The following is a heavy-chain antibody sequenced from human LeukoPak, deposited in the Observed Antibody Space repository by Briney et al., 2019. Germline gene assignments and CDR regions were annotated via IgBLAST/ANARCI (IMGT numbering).Heavy chain of an antibody. CDR1: GGSISSSSYY. J-gene: IGHJ3*02. Sequence: SETLSLTCTVSGGSISSSSYYWGWIRQPPGKGLEWIGSIYYSGSTYYNPSLKSRVTISVDTSKNQFSLKLSSVTAADTAVYYCASSYCGGDCYSGLGAFDIWGQGTMVTVSS. CDR2: IYYSGST. D-gene: IGHD2-21*02. CDR3: ASSYCGGDCYSGLGAFDI. V-gene: IGHV4-39*01.